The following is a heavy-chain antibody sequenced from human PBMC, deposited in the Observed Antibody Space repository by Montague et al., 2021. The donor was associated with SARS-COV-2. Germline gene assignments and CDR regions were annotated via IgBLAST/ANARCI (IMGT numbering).Heavy chain of an antibody. Sequence: SETLSLTCAVYGGSFSGYYWSWIRQPPGRALEWIGEINHSGSTNYNLSLKSRVTISVDTSKNQFSLKLSSVTAADTAVYFCARGFRSVVPAVLGVAFYYYCAMDVWGQGTLVTVSS. V-gene: IGHV4-34*01. CDR1: GGSFSGYY. D-gene: IGHD2-2*01. CDR2: INHSGST. J-gene: IGHJ6*02. CDR3: ARGFRSVVPAVLGVAFYYYCAMDV.